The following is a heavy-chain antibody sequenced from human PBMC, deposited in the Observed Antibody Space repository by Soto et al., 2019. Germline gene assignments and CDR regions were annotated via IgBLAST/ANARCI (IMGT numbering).Heavy chain of an antibody. Sequence: GGSLRLSCAASGFTFSSYAMSWVRQAPGKGLEWVSAISGSGGSTYYADSVKGRFTISRGNSKNTLYLQMNSLRAEDTAVYYCATDDYYDSSGYPLDIDYWGQGTLVTVSS. CDR3: ATDDYYDSSGYPLDIDY. J-gene: IGHJ4*02. D-gene: IGHD3-22*01. V-gene: IGHV3-23*01. CDR1: GFTFSSYA. CDR2: ISGSGGST.